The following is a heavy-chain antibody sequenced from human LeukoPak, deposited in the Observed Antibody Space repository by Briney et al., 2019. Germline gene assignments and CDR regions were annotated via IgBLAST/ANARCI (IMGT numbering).Heavy chain of an antibody. V-gene: IGHV1-2*02. J-gene: IGHJ4*02. CDR3: AKAPVAPPLGYFDY. Sequence: GASVKVSCKASGYTFTRHYMNWVRQAPGQGLEWMGWINPNSGGTNYAQKFQGRVTMTRDTSISTAYMELSRLRSDDTAVYYCAKAPVAPPLGYFDYWGQGTLVTVSS. CDR2: INPNSGGT. CDR1: GYTFTRHY. D-gene: IGHD6-19*01.